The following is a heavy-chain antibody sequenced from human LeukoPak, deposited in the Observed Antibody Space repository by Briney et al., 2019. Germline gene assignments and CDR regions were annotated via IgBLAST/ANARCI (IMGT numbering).Heavy chain of an antibody. CDR3: TRANYYDSTGYLPVVYPSDY. CDR1: GGSIRSTNYY. CDR2: IYHSGST. V-gene: IGHV4-31*03. Sequence: PSETLSLTCTVSGGSIRSTNYYWSWFRQDPAKGLEWIGYIYHSGSTYYNPALKSRVTISLDTSKNQFSLKLRSVTAADTAVYYCTRANYYDSTGYLPVVYPSDYWGQGTLVTVSS. D-gene: IGHD3-22*01. J-gene: IGHJ4*02.